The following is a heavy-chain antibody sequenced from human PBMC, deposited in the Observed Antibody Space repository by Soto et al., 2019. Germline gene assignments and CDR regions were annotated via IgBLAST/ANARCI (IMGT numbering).Heavy chain of an antibody. CDR1: GFTFSTYA. J-gene: IGHJ4*02. CDR3: AKGGDGYSPFFDY. D-gene: IGHD5-18*01. CDR2: ISNDGRNE. Sequence: QVQLVESGGGVVQPGRSLRLSCAASGFTFSTYAIHWVRQAPGKGLEWVAVISNDGRNEYYADSVKGRFTISRDISQNTLYLQKNSLRAEDTGVYYCAKGGDGYSPFFDYWGQGTLVTVSS. V-gene: IGHV3-30*18.